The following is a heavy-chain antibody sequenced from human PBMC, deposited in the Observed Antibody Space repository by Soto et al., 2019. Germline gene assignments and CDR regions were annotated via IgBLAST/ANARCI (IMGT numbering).Heavy chain of an antibody. Sequence: GGSLRLSCAASGFTFSSYGMHWVRQAPGKGLEWVAVISYDGSNKYYADSVKGRFTISRDNSKNTLYLQMNSLRAEDTAVYYCAKDRWLQTSYYFDYWGQGTLVTVSS. CDR3: AKDRWLQTSYYFDY. V-gene: IGHV3-30*18. CDR2: ISYDGSNK. J-gene: IGHJ4*02. CDR1: GFTFSSYG. D-gene: IGHD5-12*01.